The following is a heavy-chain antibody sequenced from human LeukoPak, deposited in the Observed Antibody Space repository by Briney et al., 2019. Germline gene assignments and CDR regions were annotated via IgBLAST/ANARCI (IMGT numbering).Heavy chain of an antibody. V-gene: IGHV3-30*03. Sequence: GGSLRLSCAASGFTFSSYGMHWVRQAPGKGLEWVAVISYDGSNKYYADSVKGRFTISRDNSKNTLYLQMNSLRAEDTALYHCARGWDAFDIWGQGTMVTVSS. CDR3: ARGWDAFDI. CDR2: ISYDGSNK. CDR1: GFTFSSYG. J-gene: IGHJ3*02. D-gene: IGHD5-24*01.